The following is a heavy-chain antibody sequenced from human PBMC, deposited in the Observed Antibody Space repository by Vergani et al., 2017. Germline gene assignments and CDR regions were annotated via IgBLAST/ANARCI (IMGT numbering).Heavy chain of an antibody. CDR3: ANSVIAGNVGVAYFGMDV. V-gene: IGHV3-30*02. D-gene: IGHD2/OR15-2a*01. Sequence: QVQLVESGGGVVQPGRSLRLSCVGSGFSFSNYGMHWVRQAPGKGLEWVSFIRYDGSSEYYGDSVKGRFTISRDKSQNTVNLQMNSLRTEDTAVYFCANSVIAGNVGVAYFGMDVWGRGTTVTVSS. CDR1: GFSFSNYG. CDR2: IRYDGSSE. J-gene: IGHJ6*02.